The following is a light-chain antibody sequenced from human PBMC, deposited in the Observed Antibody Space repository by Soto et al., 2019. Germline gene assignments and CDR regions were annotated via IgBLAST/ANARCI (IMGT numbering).Light chain of an antibody. CDR1: SSDVGGYNY. J-gene: IGLJ3*02. CDR2: EVT. V-gene: IGLV2-14*01. Sequence: QSVLTQPASVSGSPGQSITISCTGTSSDVGGYNYVSWYQQRPGKAPKLMIYEVTNRPSGVSNRFSGSKSGNTASLTISGLQAEDEADYYCSSYIGTFWVFGGGTKLTVL. CDR3: SSYIGTFWV.